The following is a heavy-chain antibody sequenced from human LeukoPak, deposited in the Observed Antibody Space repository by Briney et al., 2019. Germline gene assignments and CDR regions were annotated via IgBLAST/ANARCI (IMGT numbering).Heavy chain of an antibody. D-gene: IGHD2-2*01. CDR1: GYTFTSYY. Sequence: ASVKVPCKASGYTFTSYYMHWVRQAPGQGLEWMGIINPSGGSTSYAQKFQGRVTRTRDTSTSTVYMELSSLRSEDTAVYYCARESKVVPAAGYFDYWGQGTLVTVSS. CDR3: ARESKVVPAAGYFDY. J-gene: IGHJ4*02. V-gene: IGHV1-46*01. CDR2: INPSGGST.